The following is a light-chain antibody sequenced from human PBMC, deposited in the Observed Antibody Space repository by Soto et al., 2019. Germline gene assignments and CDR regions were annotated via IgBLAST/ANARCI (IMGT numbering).Light chain of an antibody. CDR2: GAS. CDR3: QQYGSSGT. V-gene: IGKV3-20*01. Sequence: EIVFTQSPCTLSLSAVEIATLACRASQSVSNNYLAWYQQKPGQAPRLLIYGASNRATGIPDRFSGSGSGTDFTLTISRLEPEDFAVYYCQQYGSSGTFGQGTKVDIK. J-gene: IGKJ1*01. CDR1: QSVSNNY.